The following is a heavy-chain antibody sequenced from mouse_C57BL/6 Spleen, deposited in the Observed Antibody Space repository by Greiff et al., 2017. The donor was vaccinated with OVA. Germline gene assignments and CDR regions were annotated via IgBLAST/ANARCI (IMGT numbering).Heavy chain of an antibody. J-gene: IGHJ1*03. V-gene: IGHV1-9*01. D-gene: IGHD2-4*01. CDR2: ILPGSGRT. CDR1: GYTFTGYW. CDR3: ARSLYDYDVHWYFDV. Sequence: QVQLQQSGAELMKPGASVKLSCKATGYTFTGYWIEWVKQRPGHGLEWIGEILPGSGRTNYNEKFKGKATFTADTSSNTAYMQLSSLTTEDSAIYYCARSLYDYDVHWYFDVWGTGTTVTVSS.